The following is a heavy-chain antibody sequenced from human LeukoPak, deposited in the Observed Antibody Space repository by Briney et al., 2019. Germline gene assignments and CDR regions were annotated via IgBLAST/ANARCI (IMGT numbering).Heavy chain of an antibody. V-gene: IGHV1-2*02. J-gene: IGHJ6*03. CDR2: INPNSGGT. CDR3: ARDGLVVVPAATFYHYYMDV. Sequence: ASVKVSCKASGYTFTGYYMHWVRQAPGQGLEWMGWINPNSGGTNYAQKFQGRVTMTRDTSISTAYMELSRLRSDDTAVYYCARDGLVVVPAATFYHYYMDVWGKGTTVTVSS. D-gene: IGHD2-2*01. CDR1: GYTFTGYY.